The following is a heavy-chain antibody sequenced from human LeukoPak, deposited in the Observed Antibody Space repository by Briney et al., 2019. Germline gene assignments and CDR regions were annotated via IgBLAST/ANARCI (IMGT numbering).Heavy chain of an antibody. V-gene: IGHV4-39*07. CDR2: IYYGGTT. Sequence: SETLSFTCSALGGSISNSSYYWGWIRQPPGKGLDWIGTIYYGGTTYYNPSLKRRVTISIDTSKNQFSLNLSYVTAADTAVYYCARFHISSSGFWDYFDYWGQGTLVTVSS. J-gene: IGHJ4*02. CDR3: ARFHISSSGFWDYFDY. CDR1: GGSISNSSYY. D-gene: IGHD3-22*01.